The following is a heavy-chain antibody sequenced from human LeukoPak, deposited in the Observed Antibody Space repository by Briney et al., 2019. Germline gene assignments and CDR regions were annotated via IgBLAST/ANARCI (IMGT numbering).Heavy chain of an antibody. Sequence: GGSLRLSCAASGFTFNSYSMNWVRQAPGKGLEWVSSISGSNSYIYYADSMKGRFTISRDNAKNSLYLQMNSLRAEDTAVYYCAKAPVTTCSGAYCYPFDYWSQGTLVTVSS. D-gene: IGHD2-15*01. CDR3: AKAPVTTCSGAYCYPFDY. V-gene: IGHV3-21*01. J-gene: IGHJ4*02. CDR1: GFTFNSYS. CDR2: ISGSNSYI.